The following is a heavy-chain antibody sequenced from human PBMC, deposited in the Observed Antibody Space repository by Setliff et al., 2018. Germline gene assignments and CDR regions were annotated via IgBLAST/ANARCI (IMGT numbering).Heavy chain of an antibody. J-gene: IGHJ6*02. D-gene: IGHD6-6*01. V-gene: IGHV4-34*01. Sequence: SETLSLTCAVYGDSFSDYYWSWIRQPPGKGLEWIEEINHRGSTNYSPSLRSRVTMSVDTSKKQLSLKLSTVTAADTAVYYCARGSSSGTYYYYYYGMDVWGQGTTVTVSS. CDR1: GDSFSDYY. CDR3: ARGSSSGTYYYYYYGMDV. CDR2: INHRGST.